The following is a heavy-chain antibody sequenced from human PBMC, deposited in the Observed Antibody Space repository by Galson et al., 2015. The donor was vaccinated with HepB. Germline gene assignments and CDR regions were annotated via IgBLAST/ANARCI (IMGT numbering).Heavy chain of an antibody. CDR3: ATGSVGPEEG. CDR2: MNPKSGTT. CDR1: GYSFIDND. Sequence: SVTVSCKASGYSFIDNDMNWLRQATGQGLEWMGWMNPKSGTTGFAQKFQGRVTLTRDTSINTAYMELSGLRSEDTGFYYCATGSVGPEEGWGEVPRVTV. J-gene: IGHJ4*02. V-gene: IGHV1-8*02.